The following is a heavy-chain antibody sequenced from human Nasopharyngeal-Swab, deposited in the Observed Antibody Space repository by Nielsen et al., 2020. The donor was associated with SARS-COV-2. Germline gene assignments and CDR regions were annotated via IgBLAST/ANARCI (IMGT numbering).Heavy chain of an antibody. J-gene: IGHJ6*03. D-gene: IGHD6-13*01. CDR2: TRNKANSYTT. CDR1: GFNFNNYY. CDR3: ATTIGAAAQYYYYYYYMDV. V-gene: IGHV3-72*01. Sequence: GESLKISCAASGFNFNNYYMNWVRQAPGKGLEWVGRTRNKANSYTTEYAASVKGRFTISRDDSKNSLYLQMNSLKTEDTAVYYCATTIGAAAQYYYYYYYMDVWGKGTTVTVSS.